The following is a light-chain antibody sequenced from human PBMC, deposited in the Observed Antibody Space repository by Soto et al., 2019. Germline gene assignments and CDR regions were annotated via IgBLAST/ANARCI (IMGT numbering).Light chain of an antibody. CDR3: CSYAGSSTLWV. Sequence: QPVLTQPASLSGSPGQSITISCTGTSSDVGSYNLVSWYQQHPGKAPKLMIYEGSKRPSGVSNRFSGSKSGNTASLTISGLQAEDEADYYCCSYAGSSTLWVFGGGTKVTVL. V-gene: IGLV2-23*01. CDR2: EGS. CDR1: SSDVGSYNL. J-gene: IGLJ3*02.